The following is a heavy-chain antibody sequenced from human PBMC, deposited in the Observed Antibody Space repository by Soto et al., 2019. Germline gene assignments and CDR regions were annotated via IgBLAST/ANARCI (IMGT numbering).Heavy chain of an antibody. CDR3: AHCRGGVASF. J-gene: IGHJ4*02. CDR2: VYWDDDK. CDR1: GFSLSTRDVG. V-gene: IGHV2-5*02. Sequence: QITLNESGPTLVKPTQTLTLTCTFSGFSLSTRDVGVGWIRQPPGEALEWLGVVYWDDDKTYSPSLKSRLTITKDPSTDQVVLRMTKMDPVDTATYYCAHCRGGVASFWGQGSLVTVSS. D-gene: IGHD2-2*01.